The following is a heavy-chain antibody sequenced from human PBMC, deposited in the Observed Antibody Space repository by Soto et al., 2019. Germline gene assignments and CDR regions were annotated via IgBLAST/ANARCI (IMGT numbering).Heavy chain of an antibody. CDR2: IIPIFGTA. CDR3: ARDIVVVPAAVLANNWFDP. Sequence: SVKVSCEASGGTFSSYAISWVRQAPRQGLEWMGGIIPIFGTANYAQKFQGRVTITADESTSTAYMELRSLRSDDTAVYYCARDIVVVPAAVLANNWFDPWGQGTLVTVSS. V-gene: IGHV1-69*13. D-gene: IGHD2-2*01. J-gene: IGHJ5*02. CDR1: GGTFSSYA.